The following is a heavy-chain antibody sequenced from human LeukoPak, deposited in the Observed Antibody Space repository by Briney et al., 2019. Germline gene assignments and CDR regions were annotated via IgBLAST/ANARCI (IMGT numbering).Heavy chain of an antibody. CDR1: GFTFSSYA. CDR2: ISYDGSNK. Sequence: GGSLRLSCAASGFTFSSYAMHWVRQAPGKGLEWVAVISYDGSNKYYADSVKGRFTISRDNSKNTLYLQMNSLRAEDTAVYYCARIKIVGAMIYWGQGTLVTVSS. J-gene: IGHJ4*02. D-gene: IGHD1-26*01. CDR3: ARIKIVGAMIY. V-gene: IGHV3-30-3*01.